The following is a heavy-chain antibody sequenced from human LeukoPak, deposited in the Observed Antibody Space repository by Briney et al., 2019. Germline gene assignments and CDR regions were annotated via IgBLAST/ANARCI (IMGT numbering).Heavy chain of an antibody. D-gene: IGHD6-6*01. CDR1: GYTFTSYG. CDR2: ISAYNGNT. V-gene: IGHV1-18*01. Sequence: ASVKVSCKASGYTFTSYGISWVRQAPGQGLEWMGWISAYNGNTNYAQKLQGRVTMTTDTSTSTAYMELSSLRSEDTAVYYCARLYSSSGNVDYWGQGTLVTVSS. CDR3: ARLYSSSGNVDY. J-gene: IGHJ4*02.